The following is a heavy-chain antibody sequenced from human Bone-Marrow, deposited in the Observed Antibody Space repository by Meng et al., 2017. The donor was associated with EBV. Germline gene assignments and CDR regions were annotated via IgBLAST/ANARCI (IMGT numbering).Heavy chain of an antibody. CDR2: VHYSGST. V-gene: IGHV4-39*01. J-gene: IGHJ4*02. CDR1: GDSITSFYS. Sequence: QLQLQESGPGQVKPSXGLSLPCTVSGDSITSFYSWAWLRQPPGRGLEWIGSVHYSGSTYYSPSLKSRITVSIDTSKNQFSLRLTSVTAADTALYYCARPFPSIVSPRLDPFGYWGRGTLGTVSS. D-gene: IGHD5/OR15-5a*01. CDR3: ARPFPSIVSPRLDPFGY.